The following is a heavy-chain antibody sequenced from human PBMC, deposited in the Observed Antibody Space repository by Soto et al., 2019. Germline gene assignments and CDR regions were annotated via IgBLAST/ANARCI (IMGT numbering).Heavy chain of an antibody. J-gene: IGHJ6*02. V-gene: IGHV1-69*12. CDR2: IIPIFGTA. CDR1: GGTFSSYA. D-gene: IGHD3-22*01. Sequence: QVQLVQSGAEVKKPGSSVKVSCKASGGTFSSYAISWVRQAPGQGLEWMGGIIPIFGTANYAQKFQGRVTITADESTSPAYMELSSLRSEDTAVYYCASPGAGGLYYDSSGYYYYDYYYGMDVWGQGTTVTVSS. CDR3: ASPGAGGLYYDSSGYYYYDYYYGMDV.